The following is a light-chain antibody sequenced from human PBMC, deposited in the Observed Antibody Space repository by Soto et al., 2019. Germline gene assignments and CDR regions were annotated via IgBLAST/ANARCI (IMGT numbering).Light chain of an antibody. CDR1: ESLFGF. V-gene: IGKV3-15*01. CDR3: QSYNDWPFA. J-gene: IGKJ2*01. CDR2: GVS. Sequence: DIVLTQSPATLSVSPGYTVTLSCRASESLFGFLAWYQQKPGQAPRLLMYGVSTRATGIPARFSGGGSATDFTLTISSLQSEDFAFYFCQSYNDWPFASGLGTRLEI.